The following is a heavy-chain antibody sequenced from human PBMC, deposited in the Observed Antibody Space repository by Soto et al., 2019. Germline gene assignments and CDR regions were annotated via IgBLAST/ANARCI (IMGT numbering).Heavy chain of an antibody. CDR1: GGSISNINYH. J-gene: IGHJ4*02. V-gene: IGHV4-39*01. CDR2: IYYSGNT. CDR3: ARLGEGSPADF. D-gene: IGHD3-16*01. Sequence: PSETLSLTCSVSGGSISNINYHWGWIRQPPGKGLEWIGSIYYSGNTYYNPSLRSRITTSVDTSKNQFSLDLSSVTAADTALYFCARLGEGSPADFWGQGTLVTVSS.